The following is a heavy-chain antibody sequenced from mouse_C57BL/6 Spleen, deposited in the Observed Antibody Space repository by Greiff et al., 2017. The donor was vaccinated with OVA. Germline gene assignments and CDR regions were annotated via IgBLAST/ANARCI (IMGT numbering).Heavy chain of an antibody. CDR2: IYPGSGST. D-gene: IGHD1-1*02. J-gene: IGHJ4*01. V-gene: IGHV1-55*01. CDR1: GYTFTSYW. CDR3: ARGNYGLYAMDY. Sequence: QVQLKQPGAELVKPGASVKMSCKASGYTFTSYWITWVKQRPGQGLEWIGDIYPGSGSTNYNEKFKSKATLTVDTSSSTAYMQLSSLTSEDSAVYYCARGNYGLYAMDYWGQGTSVTVSS.